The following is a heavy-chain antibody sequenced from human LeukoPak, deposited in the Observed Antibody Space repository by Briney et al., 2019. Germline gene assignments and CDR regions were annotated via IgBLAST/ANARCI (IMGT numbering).Heavy chain of an antibody. V-gene: IGHV1-46*01. CDR2: INPISGTT. Sequence: ASVKVSCKASGYTFTSYSMHWGRQAPRQGHDWMGIINPISGTTTYAQKLQGRVTMTRDRSTSPVYMELGSLRSEDTAVYYCASRGGSDSSGSYNSYYFDYGGKGTLVTVSS. D-gene: IGHD3-22*01. J-gene: IGHJ4*02. CDR3: ASRGGSDSSGSYNSYYFDY. CDR1: GYTFTSYS.